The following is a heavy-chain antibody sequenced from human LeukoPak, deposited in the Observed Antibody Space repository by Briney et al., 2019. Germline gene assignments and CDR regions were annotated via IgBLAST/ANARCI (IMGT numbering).Heavy chain of an antibody. V-gene: IGHV3-23*01. D-gene: IGHD6-6*01. CDR2: ISGSYSST. Sequence: GGSLRLSCAASGFTFSSYAMSWVRQAPGRGLEWVSGISGSYSSTYYADSVKGRFTISRDNSKNTLYLQMNSLRAEDTAVYYCAKDLLYSSSSDAYMDVWGKGTTVTVSS. J-gene: IGHJ6*03. CDR1: GFTFSSYA. CDR3: AKDLLYSSSSDAYMDV.